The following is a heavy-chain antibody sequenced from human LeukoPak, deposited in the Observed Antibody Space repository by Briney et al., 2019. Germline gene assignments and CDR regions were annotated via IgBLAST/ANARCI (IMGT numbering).Heavy chain of an antibody. V-gene: IGHV1-2*02. CDR1: GYTFTGYY. J-gene: IGHJ3*02. CDR3: AWYYYDSSGYDAFDI. CDR2: VNPNSGGT. Sequence: ASVKVSCKASGYTFTGYYMHWVRQAPGQGLEWMGWVNPNSGGTNYAQKFRGRVTMTRDTSISTAYMELSRLRSDDTAVYYCAWYYYDSSGYDAFDIWGQGTMVTVSS. D-gene: IGHD3-22*01.